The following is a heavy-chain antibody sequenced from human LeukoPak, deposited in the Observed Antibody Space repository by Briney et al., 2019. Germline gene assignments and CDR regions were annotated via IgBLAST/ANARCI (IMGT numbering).Heavy chain of an antibody. D-gene: IGHD6-19*01. CDR1: GGSISSYY. CDR3: ARVSSRGWTDFDY. CDR2: IYYSGTT. V-gene: IGHV4-59*01. Sequence: SSETLSLTCTVSGGSISSYYWSWIRQPPGKGLEWIGYIYYSGTTYYNPSLKSRVTISVDTSKNQFSLKLNSVTVADTAVYYCARVSSRGWTDFDYWGQGTLVTVSS. J-gene: IGHJ4*02.